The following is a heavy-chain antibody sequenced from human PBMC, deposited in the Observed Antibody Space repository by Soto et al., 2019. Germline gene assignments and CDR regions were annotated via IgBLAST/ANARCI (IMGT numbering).Heavy chain of an antibody. J-gene: IGHJ3*02. CDR1: GGTFSSYT. D-gene: IGHD4-17*01. Sequence: SVKVSCKASGGTFSSYTISWVRQAPGQGLEWMGRIIPILGIANYAQKFQGRVTITADKSTSTAYMELSSLRSEDTAVYYCARNMNTDYGGNFENDGSDIWGQGTMVTVSS. CDR2: IIPILGIA. V-gene: IGHV1-69*02. CDR3: ARNMNTDYGGNFENDGSDI.